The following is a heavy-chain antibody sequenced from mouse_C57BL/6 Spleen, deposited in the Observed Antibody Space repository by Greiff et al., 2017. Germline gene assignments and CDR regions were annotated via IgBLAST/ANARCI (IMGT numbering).Heavy chain of an antibody. CDR3: ARTPSSYFDY. CDR1: GYTFTSYW. Sequence: QVHVKQPGAELVMPGASVKLSCKASGYTFTSYWMHWVKQRPGQGLEWIGEIDPSDSYTNYNQKFKGKSTLTVDKSSSTAYMQLSSLTSEDSAVYYCARTPSSYFDYWGQGTTLTVSS. CDR2: IDPSDSYT. J-gene: IGHJ2*01. D-gene: IGHD1-1*01. V-gene: IGHV1-69*01.